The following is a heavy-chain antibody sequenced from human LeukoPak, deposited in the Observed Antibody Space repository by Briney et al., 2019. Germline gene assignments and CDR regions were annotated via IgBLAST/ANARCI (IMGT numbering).Heavy chain of an antibody. CDR1: DVSIINDC. V-gene: IGHV4-4*09. J-gene: IGHJ5*02. CDR2: IYSGGYHFSRTRP. D-gene: IGHD3-3*01. Sequence: SETLSLTRTVSDVSIINDCWGCIRHTPGKGLECIVNIYSGGYHFSRTRPNYNPSLESRVPRSGDTSKNQVCLLLISVSVAATAVYYCAPLKTYFDFSSGYSGDTPFDRWGRGTLVTVS. CDR3: APLKTYFDFSSGYSGDTPFDR.